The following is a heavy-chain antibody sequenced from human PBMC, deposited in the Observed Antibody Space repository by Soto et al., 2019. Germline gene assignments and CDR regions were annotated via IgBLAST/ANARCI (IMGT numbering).Heavy chain of an antibody. CDR3: AGAISGYCSGGSCYTGGY. CDR2: IIPIFGTA. CDR1: GGTFSSYA. V-gene: IGHV1-69*01. D-gene: IGHD2-15*01. Sequence: QVQLVQSGAEVKKPGSSVKVSGKASGGTFSSYAISWVRQAPGQGLEWMGGIIPIFGTANYAQKFQGRVTITADESTSTAYMELSSLRSEDTAVYYCAGAISGYCSGGSCYTGGYWGQGTLVTVSS. J-gene: IGHJ4*02.